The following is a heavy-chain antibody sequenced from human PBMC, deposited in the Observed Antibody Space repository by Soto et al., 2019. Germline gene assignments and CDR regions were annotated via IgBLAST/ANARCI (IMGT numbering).Heavy chain of an antibody. D-gene: IGHD3-22*01. Sequence: GGSLRLSCSASGFTFSSYAMHWVRQAPGKGLEYVSAISSNGGSTYYADSVKGRFTISRDNSKNTLYLQMSSLRAEDTTVYYYVKDGYYYDSSGYYLWGPDYYYYGMDVWGQGTTVTVSS. CDR2: ISSNGGST. CDR1: GFTFSSYA. CDR3: VKDGYYYDSSGYYLWGPDYYYYGMDV. J-gene: IGHJ6*02. V-gene: IGHV3-64D*08.